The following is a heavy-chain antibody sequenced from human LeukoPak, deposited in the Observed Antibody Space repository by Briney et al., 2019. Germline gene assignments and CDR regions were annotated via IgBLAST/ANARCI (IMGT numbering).Heavy chain of an antibody. J-gene: IGHJ4*02. V-gene: IGHV1-46*01. D-gene: IGHD3-16*01. CDR3: ARESGVCESSTCYQPFDY. CDR2: INPSGGST. CDR1: GYTFTSYY. Sequence: GASVKVSCKASGYTFTSYYMHWVRQAPGQGLEWMGIINPSGGSTSYAQKFQGRVTMTRDMSTSTVYMELSSLRSEDTAVYFCARESGVCESSTCYQPFDYWGQGTLVTVSS.